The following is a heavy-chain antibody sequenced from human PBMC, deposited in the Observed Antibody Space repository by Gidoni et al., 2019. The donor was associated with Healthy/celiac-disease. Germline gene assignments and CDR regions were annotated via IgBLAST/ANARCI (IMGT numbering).Heavy chain of an antibody. D-gene: IGHD3-3*01. CDR2: IYWNDDK. J-gene: IGHJ5*02. CDR3: AHRYYDFWSGYYSPGLNWFDP. V-gene: IGHV2-5*01. Sequence: QITLKESGPTLVKPTQTLTLTCTFSGFSLSTSGVGVGWIRQPPGKALEWLALIYWNDDKRYSPSLKSRLTITKDTSKNQVVLTMTNMDPVDTATYYCAHRYYDFWSGYYSPGLNWFDPWGQGTLVTVSS. CDR1: GFSLSTSGVG.